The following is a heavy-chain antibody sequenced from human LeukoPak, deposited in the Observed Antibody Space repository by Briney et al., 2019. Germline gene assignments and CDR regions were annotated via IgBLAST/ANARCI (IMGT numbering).Heavy chain of an antibody. CDR2: IKQDGSEK. J-gene: IGHJ3*02. V-gene: IGHV3-7*01. CDR3: ARYPAYGPSDAFDI. CDR1: GFTFSSYW. Sequence: PGGSLRLSCAASGFTFSSYWMHWVRQAPGKGLEWVANIKQDGSEKYYVDSVKGRFTISRDNAKNSLYLQMNSLRAEDTAVYYCARYPAYGPSDAFDIWGQGTMVTVSS. D-gene: IGHD3-10*01.